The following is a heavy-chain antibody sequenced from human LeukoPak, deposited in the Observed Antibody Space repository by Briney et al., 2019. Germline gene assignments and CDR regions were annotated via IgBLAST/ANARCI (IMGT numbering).Heavy chain of an antibody. J-gene: IGHJ4*02. V-gene: IGHV3-66*01. CDR1: GFTFSNYW. Sequence: GGSLRLSCVASGFTFSNYWMHWVRQAPGKGLEWVSIISSAGTTYYADSVKGRFTISRDNSKNTVYLQVNSLRDEDTAVYYCARDLEAANTYYFDYWGQGTMVTVSS. D-gene: IGHD6-13*01. CDR3: ARDLEAANTYYFDY. CDR2: ISSAGTT.